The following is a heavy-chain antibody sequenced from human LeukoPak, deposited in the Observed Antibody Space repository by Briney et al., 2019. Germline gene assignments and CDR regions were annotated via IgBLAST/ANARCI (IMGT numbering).Heavy chain of an antibody. CDR2: IKQDGSEK. CDR3: ARGGVSLWFGELFDY. D-gene: IGHD3-10*01. V-gene: IGHV3-7*03. Sequence: GGSLRLSCSASGFTFSSYWMSWVRQAPGQGVEWVANIKQDGSEKNYVDSVKGRFTISRDNAKNSLYLQMNSLRAEDTAVYYCARGGVSLWFGELFDYWGQGTLVTVSS. CDR1: GFTFSSYW. J-gene: IGHJ4*02.